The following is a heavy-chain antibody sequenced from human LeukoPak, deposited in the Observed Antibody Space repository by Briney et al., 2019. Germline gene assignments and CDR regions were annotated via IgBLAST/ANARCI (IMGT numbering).Heavy chain of an antibody. CDR3: ARGYGLAAAGTSLAY. Sequence: ASVKVSRKASGYTFTGYYMHWVRRAPGQGLEWMGWINPNSGGTNYAQKFQGRVTMTRDTSISTAYMELSRLRSDDAAVYYCARGYGLAAAGTSLAYWGQGTLVTVSS. D-gene: IGHD6-13*01. V-gene: IGHV1-2*02. CDR1: GYTFTGYY. CDR2: INPNSGGT. J-gene: IGHJ4*02.